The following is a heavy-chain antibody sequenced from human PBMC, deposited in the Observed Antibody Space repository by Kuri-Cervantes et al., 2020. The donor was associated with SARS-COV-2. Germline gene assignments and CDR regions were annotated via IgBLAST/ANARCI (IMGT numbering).Heavy chain of an antibody. J-gene: IGHJ6*02. Sequence: GGSLRLSCAASGFTFSSYSMNWVRQAPGKGLEWVSSISSSSSYIYYADSVKGRFTISRDNAKNSLYLQMNSLRAEDTAVYYCARSGSSWYAKPLFYYYGMDVWGQGTTVTVSS. CDR2: ISSSSSYI. D-gene: IGHD6-13*01. V-gene: IGHV3-21*01. CDR3: ARSGSSWYAKPLFYYYGMDV. CDR1: GFTFSSYS.